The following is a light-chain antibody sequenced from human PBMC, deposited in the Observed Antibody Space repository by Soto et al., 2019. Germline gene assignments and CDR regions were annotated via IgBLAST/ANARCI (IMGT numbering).Light chain of an antibody. Sequence: DTQMNQSPSSLSASVGDSIAITCRASQSISSYLNWYQQKPGKAPKLLISAASILQSGVPSRFSGSGSGTDFTLTISNLQPEDFAGYYCQQTYSSPITVGQGTRLEIX. CDR1: QSISSY. CDR2: AAS. CDR3: QQTYSSPIT. V-gene: IGKV1-39*01. J-gene: IGKJ5*01.